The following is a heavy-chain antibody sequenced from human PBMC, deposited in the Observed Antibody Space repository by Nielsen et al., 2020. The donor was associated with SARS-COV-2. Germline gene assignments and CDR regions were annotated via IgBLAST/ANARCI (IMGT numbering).Heavy chain of an antibody. CDR3: ASTTTIGALYYFDY. CDR1: GGSISSYY. Sequence: GSLRLSCTVSGGSISSYYWSWIRQPPGKGLEWIGYIYYSGSTNYNPSLKSRVTISVDTSKNQFSLKLSSVTAADTAVYYCASTTTIGALYYFDYWGQGTLVTVSS. J-gene: IGHJ4*02. D-gene: IGHD4-11*01. V-gene: IGHV4-59*13. CDR2: IYYSGST.